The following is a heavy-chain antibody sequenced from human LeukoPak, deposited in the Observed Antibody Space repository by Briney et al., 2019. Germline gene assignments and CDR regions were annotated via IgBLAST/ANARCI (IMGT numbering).Heavy chain of an antibody. CDR2: ISSSSSYI. CDR3: ALFKTDTAMVTFDY. CDR1: GFTFSNYW. J-gene: IGHJ4*02. Sequence: PGGSLRLSCAVSGFTFSNYWMTWVRQAPGKGLEWVSSISSSSSYIYYADSVKGRFTISRDNAKNSLYLQMNSLRAEDTAVYYCALFKTDTAMVTFDYWGQGTLVTVSS. D-gene: IGHD5-18*01. V-gene: IGHV3-21*01.